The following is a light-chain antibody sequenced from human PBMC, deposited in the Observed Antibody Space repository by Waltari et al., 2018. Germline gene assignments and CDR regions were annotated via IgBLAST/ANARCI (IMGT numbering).Light chain of an antibody. J-gene: IGLJ3*02. CDR2: DTS. Sequence: QAVVTPEPSLTVSPGGTVTLTCGSTAGAVPSGLYPYWFQQKPGQAPRTLIYDTSNKHSWTPARFSGSLLGGKAALTLSGAQPEDEAEYYCLISYSGVGVFGGGTKLTVL. CDR3: LISYSGVGV. V-gene: IGLV7-46*01. CDR1: AGAVPSGLY.